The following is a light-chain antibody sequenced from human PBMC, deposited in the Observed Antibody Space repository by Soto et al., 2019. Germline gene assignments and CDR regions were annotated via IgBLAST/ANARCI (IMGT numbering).Light chain of an antibody. CDR3: QQLLSYPIS. V-gene: IGKV1-5*01. CDR2: DVS. Sequence: DIQMTQSPSTLSASAVDTVTITFLSIHSIVDSLALYQQKPGKAPSLLISDVSSLERGVPSRFTGTGSGTEFTLTISSMQPEDFATYYCQQLLSYPISCGQGTRREIK. J-gene: IGKJ5*01. CDR1: HSIVDS.